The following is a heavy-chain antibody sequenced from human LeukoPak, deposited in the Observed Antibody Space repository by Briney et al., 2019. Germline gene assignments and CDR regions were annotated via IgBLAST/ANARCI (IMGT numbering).Heavy chain of an antibody. CDR3: ARDLNGDEDFDY. Sequence: PGGSLRLSCAASGFTFSSYAMSWVRQAPGKGLEWVSAISGSGGSTYYADSVKGRFTISRDNSKNTLYLQMNSLRDEDTALYYCARDLNGDEDFDYWGQGTLVTVSS. V-gene: IGHV3-23*01. D-gene: IGHD2-8*01. J-gene: IGHJ4*02. CDR1: GFTFSSYA. CDR2: ISGSGGST.